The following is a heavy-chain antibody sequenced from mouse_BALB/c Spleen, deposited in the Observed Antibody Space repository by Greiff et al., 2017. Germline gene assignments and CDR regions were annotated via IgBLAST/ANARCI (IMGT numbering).Heavy chain of an antibody. J-gene: IGHJ3*01. CDR3: ARSGYYGNYTFAY. Sequence: QVQLKQSGAELVRPGTSVKVSCKASGYAFTNYLIEWVKQRPGQGLEWIGVINPGSGGTNYNEKFKGKATLTADKSSSTAYMQLSSLTSDDSAVYFCARSGYYGNYTFAYWGQGTLVTVSA. CDR1: GYAFTNYL. V-gene: IGHV1-54*01. CDR2: INPGSGGT. D-gene: IGHD2-1*01.